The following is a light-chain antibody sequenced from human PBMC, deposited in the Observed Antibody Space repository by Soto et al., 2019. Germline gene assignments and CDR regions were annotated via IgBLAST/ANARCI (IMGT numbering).Light chain of an antibody. CDR1: FFNIGAGYD. Sequence: QSVLTQPPSVSGAPGQRVTISCTGSFFNIGAGYDVHWYEQLPETAPKLLIYGNNNRPSGVPDRFSASKSGSSASLTITGLQSEDEADYYCQSYDINLSGVFGGGTK. CDR3: QSYDINLSGV. J-gene: IGLJ3*02. CDR2: GNN. V-gene: IGLV1-40*01.